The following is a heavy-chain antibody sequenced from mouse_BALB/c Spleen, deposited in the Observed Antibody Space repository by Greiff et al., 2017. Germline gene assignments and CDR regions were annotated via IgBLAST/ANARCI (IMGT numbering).Heavy chain of an antibody. Sequence: QVQLQQPGAELVKPGASVKLSCKASGYTFTSYWMHWVKQRPGQGLEWIGEIDPSDSYTNYNQKFKGKATLTLDKSSSTAYMQLSSLTSEDSAVYYCARLSDYWGQGTTLTVSS. V-gene: IGHV1-69*02. J-gene: IGHJ2*01. CDR2: IDPSDSYT. CDR3: ARLSDY. CDR1: GYTFTSYW.